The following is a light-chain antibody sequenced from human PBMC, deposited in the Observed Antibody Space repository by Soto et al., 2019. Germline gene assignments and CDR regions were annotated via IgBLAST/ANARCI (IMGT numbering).Light chain of an antibody. J-gene: IGKJ4*01. CDR3: MQALQTPLT. CDR2: LGS. V-gene: IGKV2-28*01. CDR1: QSLLHSNGYNY. Sequence: IVMTQCTLSLPVTPGEPASISCRSSQSLLHSNGYNYLDWYLQKPGQSPQLLIYLGSNRASGVPDRFSGSGSGTDFTLKISRLEAEDVGVYYCMQALQTPLTFGGGTKVDIK.